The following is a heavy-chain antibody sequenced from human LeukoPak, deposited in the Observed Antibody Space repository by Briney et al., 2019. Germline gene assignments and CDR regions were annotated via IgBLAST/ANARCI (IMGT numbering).Heavy chain of an antibody. CDR2: IYYSGST. D-gene: IGHD3-22*01. Sequence: PSETLSLTCTVSGGSISSYYWSWTRQPPGKGLEWIGYIYYSGSTNYNPSLKSRVTISVDTSKNQFSLKLSSVTAADTAMYYCARCDSSGLYYFDYWGQGTLVTVSS. CDR1: GGSISSYY. J-gene: IGHJ4*02. CDR3: ARCDSSGLYYFDY. V-gene: IGHV4-59*01.